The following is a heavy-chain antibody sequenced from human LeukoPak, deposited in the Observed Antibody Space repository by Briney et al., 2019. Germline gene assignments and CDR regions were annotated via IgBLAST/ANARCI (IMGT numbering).Heavy chain of an antibody. Sequence: GGSLRLSCAASGFTFSSYAMHWVRQAPGKGLEYVSAISSNGGSTYYANSVKGRFTISRDNSKNTLYLQMNSLKTEDTAVYYCTTAPYSGSYFVGPDYWGQGTLVTVSP. V-gene: IGHV3-64*01. CDR3: TTAPYSGSYFVGPDY. CDR2: ISSNGGST. J-gene: IGHJ4*02. CDR1: GFTFSSYA. D-gene: IGHD1-26*01.